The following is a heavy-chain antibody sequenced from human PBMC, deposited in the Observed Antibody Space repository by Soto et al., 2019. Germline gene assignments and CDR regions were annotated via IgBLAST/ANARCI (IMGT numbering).Heavy chain of an antibody. CDR1: GFTFSSYS. CDR2: ISSSSSYR. Sequence: EVQLVESGGGLVKPGGSLRLSCAASGFTFSSYSIHWVRQAPGKGLEWVSSISSSSSYRYYADSVKVRFTISRDNAKNSLYLQMNRLRAEDTAVYYCARVKGGQVVYWCQGTLVTVYS. CDR3: ARVKGGQVVY. D-gene: IGHD2-15*01. J-gene: IGHJ4*02. V-gene: IGHV3-21*01.